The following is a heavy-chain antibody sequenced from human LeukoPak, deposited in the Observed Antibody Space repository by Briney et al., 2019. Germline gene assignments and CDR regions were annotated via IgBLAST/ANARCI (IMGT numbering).Heavy chain of an antibody. J-gene: IGHJ4*02. CDR2: ISFSGSTI. CDR1: GFTFSSYE. Sequence: GGSLRLSCAASGFTFSSYEMNWVRQAPGKGLEWVSYISFSGSTIYYADSVKGRFTISRDNSKNTLYLQMNSLRAEDTAVYYCAKQYCSSTSCWGQGTLVTVSS. D-gene: IGHD2-2*01. V-gene: IGHV3-48*03. CDR3: AKQYCSSTSC.